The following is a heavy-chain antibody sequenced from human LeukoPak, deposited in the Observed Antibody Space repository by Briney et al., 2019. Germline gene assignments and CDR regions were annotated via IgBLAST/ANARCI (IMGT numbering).Heavy chain of an antibody. D-gene: IGHD5-12*01. J-gene: IGHJ3*02. V-gene: IGHV3-21*01. CDR1: GFTFSSNN. CDR2: ISSSSSYI. CDR3: ARSGRGYDDAFDI. Sequence: GGSLRLSCAASGFTFSSNNMNWVRQAPGKGLEWVSSISSSSSYIYYADSVKGRFTISRDNAKNSVYLEMNSLRAEDTAVYYCARSGRGYDDAFDIWGQGTMVTVSS.